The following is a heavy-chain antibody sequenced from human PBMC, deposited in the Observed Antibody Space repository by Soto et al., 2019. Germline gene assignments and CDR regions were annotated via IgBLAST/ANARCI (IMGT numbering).Heavy chain of an antibody. Sequence: PGGSLRLSCAAFGFTFSSNDMTWVRLAPGKGLEWVSVVYSGGGTHYSAALEGRFHIPTHSSQNTLFLQMNSLRTEDTAKHYCVRGRYGSEIHRGQGTKVTVPP. D-gene: IGHD3-10*01. V-gene: IGHV3-53*04. CDR2: VYSGGGT. J-gene: IGHJ4*02. CDR3: VRGRYGSEIH. CDR1: GFTFSSND.